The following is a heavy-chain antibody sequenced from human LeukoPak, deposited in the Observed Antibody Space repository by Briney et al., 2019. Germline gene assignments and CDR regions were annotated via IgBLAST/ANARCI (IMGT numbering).Heavy chain of an antibody. D-gene: IGHD3-10*01. CDR2: IYYSGST. CDR1: GGSISSYY. Sequence: SETLSLTCTVSGGSISSYYWSWIRQPPGKGLEWIGYIYYSGSTNYNPSLKSRVTISVDTSKNQFSLKLSSVTAADTAVYYCARTIYYYGMDVWGQGTTATVSS. J-gene: IGHJ6*02. CDR3: ARTIYYYGMDV. V-gene: IGHV4-59*01.